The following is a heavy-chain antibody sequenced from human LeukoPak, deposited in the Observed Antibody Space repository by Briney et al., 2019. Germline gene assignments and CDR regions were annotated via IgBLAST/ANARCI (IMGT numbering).Heavy chain of an antibody. V-gene: IGHV4-4*07. CDR1: ARSLSSYY. CDR2: IYTSGST. J-gene: IGHJ4*02. D-gene: IGHD6-13*01. CDR3: ARALSSSWYEDY. Sequence: SDSLSLTCTVPARSLSSYYWSWVRHAPGKGLEWIGRIYTSGSTNYDPSLKSRVTMSVDTSKNQFSLKLSSVTAADTAVYYCARALSSSWYEDYWGQGTLVTVSS.